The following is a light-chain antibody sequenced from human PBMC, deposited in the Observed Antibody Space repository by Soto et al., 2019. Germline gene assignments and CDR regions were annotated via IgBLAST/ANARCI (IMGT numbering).Light chain of an antibody. CDR2: SDH. CDR3: ATWDDSLNGRL. J-gene: IGLJ2*01. CDR1: SSNIGSSP. V-gene: IGLV1-44*01. Sequence: QSVLTQPPSASGTPGQRITISCSGSSSNIGSSPVNWYQHLPGTAPKLLIHSDHQRPSGVPDRFSGSKSGTSASLAISGLQSEDEAAYYCATWDDSLNGRLFGGGTKVTVL.